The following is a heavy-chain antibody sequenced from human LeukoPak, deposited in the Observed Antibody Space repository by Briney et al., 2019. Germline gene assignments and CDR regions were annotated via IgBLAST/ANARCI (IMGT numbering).Heavy chain of an antibody. CDR1: GFTVSKNY. CDR3: ARDGHRNIPFDI. J-gene: IGHJ3*02. V-gene: IGHV3-53*01. CDR2: IYSDGTT. Sequence: GWALTLSCAASGFTVSKNYMNWVRQAPGKGLEWVSVIYSDGTTYYAHYVRGRFTISRDNSKNTMYLQMNSLRAEDTAVYYCARDGHRNIPFDIWGQGTMVTVSS. D-gene: IGHD2/OR15-2a*01.